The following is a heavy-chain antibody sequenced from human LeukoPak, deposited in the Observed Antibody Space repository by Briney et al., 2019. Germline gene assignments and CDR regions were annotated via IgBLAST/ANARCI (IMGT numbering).Heavy chain of an antibody. CDR1: GYTFTSYG. V-gene: IGHV1-18*01. CDR3: ARDSPDCGSTTCYKDWFDP. CDR2: ISAYNGNT. Sequence: ASVKVSCKASGYTFTSYGISWVRQAPGQGLEWMGWISAYNGNTNYAQKLQGRVTMTTDTSTSTAYMELRSLRSDDTAVYYCARDSPDCGSTTCYKDWFDPWGQGTLVTVSS. D-gene: IGHD2-2*02. J-gene: IGHJ5*02.